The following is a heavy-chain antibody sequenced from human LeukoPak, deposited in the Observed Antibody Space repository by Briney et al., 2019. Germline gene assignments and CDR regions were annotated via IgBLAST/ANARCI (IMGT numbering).Heavy chain of an antibody. CDR1: GFTFTNYA. D-gene: IGHD2-8*01. J-gene: IGHJ4*02. CDR2: ISGSGDGA. V-gene: IGHV3-23*01. CDR3: AKERSDTNAFYNFDY. Sequence: PGGSLRLSCATSGFTFTNYAMTWVRQGPGKRLECVSGISGSGDGADYADSVRGRFTISRDNSKNTVYLQMNSLRAEDTAMYYCAKERSDTNAFYNFDYWGQGTLVTVSS.